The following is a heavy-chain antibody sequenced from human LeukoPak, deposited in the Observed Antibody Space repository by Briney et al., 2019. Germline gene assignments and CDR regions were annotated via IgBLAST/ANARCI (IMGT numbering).Heavy chain of an antibody. CDR1: GYTFTTYY. CDR3: ARGYSYGYGYYYYYMDV. CDR2: INPSGGST. D-gene: IGHD5-18*01. J-gene: IGHJ6*03. Sequence: ASVKVSCKASGYTFTTYYMHWVRQAPGQGLEWMGIINPSGGSTNYAQKFQGRVTMTRDMSTNTVYMELSSLRSEDTAVYYCARGYSYGYGYYYYYMDVWGKGTTVTVSS. V-gene: IGHV1-46*01.